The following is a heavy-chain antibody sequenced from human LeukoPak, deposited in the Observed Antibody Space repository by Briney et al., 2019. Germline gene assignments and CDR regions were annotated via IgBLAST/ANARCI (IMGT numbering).Heavy chain of an antibody. D-gene: IGHD5-18*01. Sequence: SETLSLTCTVSGGSISGSSYYWGWIRQPPGKGLEWIGSIYYSGSTYHNPSLKSRVTITVDTSKNQFSLKLRSVTAADTAVYYCARGTRGYSYGYKFNYYYYMDVWGKGTTVTVSS. V-gene: IGHV4-39*01. CDR1: GGSISGSSYY. CDR2: IYYSGST. J-gene: IGHJ6*03. CDR3: ARGTRGYSYGYKFNYYYYMDV.